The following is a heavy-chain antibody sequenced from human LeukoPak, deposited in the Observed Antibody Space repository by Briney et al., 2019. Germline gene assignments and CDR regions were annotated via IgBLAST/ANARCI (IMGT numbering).Heavy chain of an antibody. CDR3: ARRTDY. D-gene: IGHD1-14*01. Sequence: SETLSHTCSVSGGSMNNHYWNWLRQPAGKGLEWFGHIYSSGSTNYNPSLKSRVTMSIDTSKNQFFLKLSSVTAADTAVYYCARRTDYWGQGTLVTVS. CDR2: IYSSGST. J-gene: IGHJ4*02. V-gene: IGHV4-4*07. CDR1: GGSMNNHY.